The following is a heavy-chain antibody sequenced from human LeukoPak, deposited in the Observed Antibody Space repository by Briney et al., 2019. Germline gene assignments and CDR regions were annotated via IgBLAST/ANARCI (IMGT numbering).Heavy chain of an antibody. CDR1: GDSISNSY. D-gene: IGHD5-12*01. Sequence: SETLSLTCTSSGDSISNSYWSWIRQPAGKGLEWIGRIYSSGTTIYNPSLKSRVTMSVDTSKNQYPLKLSSVTAADTAVYFCASGSSGYDPWGQGTLVTVSS. CDR3: ASGSSGYDP. V-gene: IGHV4-4*07. CDR2: IYSSGTT. J-gene: IGHJ5*02.